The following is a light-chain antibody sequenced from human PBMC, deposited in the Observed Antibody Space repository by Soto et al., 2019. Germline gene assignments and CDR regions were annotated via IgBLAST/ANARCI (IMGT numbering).Light chain of an antibody. CDR2: RSN. CDR1: SSNIGSNT. CDR3: ASWDDSLNGVV. J-gene: IGLJ3*02. V-gene: IGLV1-44*01. Sequence: QLVLTQPPSASGTPGQRVTISCSGSSSNIGSNTVNWYQQLPGTAPKLLMYRSNHRPSGVPDRFSGSKSGTSASLAISGLQSEDEADYYCASWDDSLNGVVFGGGTKVTVL.